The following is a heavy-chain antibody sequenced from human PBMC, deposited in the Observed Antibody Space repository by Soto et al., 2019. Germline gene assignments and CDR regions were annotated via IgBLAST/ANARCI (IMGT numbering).Heavy chain of an antibody. D-gene: IGHD2-8*01. CDR2: ITGSSSTK. J-gene: IGHJ5*02. CDR1: GFTFGRYS. V-gene: IGHV3-48*02. Sequence: GGSLRLSCAASGFTFGRYSMNWDRQAPGKGLEWVSYITGSSSTKFYADSVKGRFTISRDNAKNSLYLQMNSLRDEDTAVYYCARDNGMAGSCDPWGQGTLVTVAS. CDR3: ARDNGMAGSCDP.